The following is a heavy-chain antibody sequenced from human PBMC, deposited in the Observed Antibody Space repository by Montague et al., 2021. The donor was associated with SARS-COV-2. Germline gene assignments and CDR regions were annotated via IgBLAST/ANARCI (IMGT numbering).Heavy chain of an antibody. J-gene: IGHJ2*01. D-gene: IGHD3-16*01. V-gene: IGHV4-59*01. CDR3: AREYRMELWQTNWYFGL. Sequence: SETLSLTCSVSGGSISGYYWSWIRQPPGKGLEWIGYIYHSRNTKYNPSLKSRVSISVDTSKNQFSLRLSSVTAADTAVYYCAREYRMELWQTNWYFGLWGRGTLVTVSS. CDR1: GGSISGYY. CDR2: IYHSRNT.